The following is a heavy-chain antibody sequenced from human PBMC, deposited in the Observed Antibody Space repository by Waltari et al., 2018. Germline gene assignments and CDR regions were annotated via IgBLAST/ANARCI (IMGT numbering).Heavy chain of an antibody. CDR2: IQTDGGEK. D-gene: IGHD1-26*01. CDR1: GFIFSAYA. Sequence: QVHLVESGGGVVQPGGSLRLSCAASGFIFSAYAMYWVRQAPGKGLEGVAKIQTDGGEKFYGDSVKGRFSISRDDSRNTLLLQMNSLRDEDTAVYYCAKDLKGAWTIDYWGQGTLVTVSS. V-gene: IGHV3-30*02. J-gene: IGHJ4*02. CDR3: AKDLKGAWTIDY.